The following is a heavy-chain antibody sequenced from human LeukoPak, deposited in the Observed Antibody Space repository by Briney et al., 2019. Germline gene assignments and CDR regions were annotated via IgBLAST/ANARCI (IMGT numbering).Heavy chain of an antibody. Sequence: NPSETLSLTCAVYGGSFSGYYWSWIRQPPGKGLEWIGEINHSGSTNYNPSLKSRDTISVDTSKNQFSLKLSSVTAADTAVYYCARAGGRYCSGGSCYFVSWGQGTLVTVSS. D-gene: IGHD2-15*01. CDR1: GGSFSGYY. V-gene: IGHV4-34*01. CDR2: INHSGST. J-gene: IGHJ4*02. CDR3: ARAGGRYCSGGSCYFVS.